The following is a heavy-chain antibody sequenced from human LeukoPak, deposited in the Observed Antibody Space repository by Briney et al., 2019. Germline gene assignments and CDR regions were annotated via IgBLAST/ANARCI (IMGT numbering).Heavy chain of an antibody. D-gene: IGHD1-26*01. Sequence: GGSLRLSCAASGFTFSSYWMSWVRQAPGKGLEWVANIKQDGSEKYYVDSVKGRFTISRDNARNSLYLQMNSLRVEDTAVYYCARDPYSGNYGDYYYYYMDVWGEGTTVTISS. CDR2: IKQDGSEK. CDR1: GFTFSSYW. CDR3: ARDPYSGNYGDYYYYYMDV. V-gene: IGHV3-7*01. J-gene: IGHJ6*03.